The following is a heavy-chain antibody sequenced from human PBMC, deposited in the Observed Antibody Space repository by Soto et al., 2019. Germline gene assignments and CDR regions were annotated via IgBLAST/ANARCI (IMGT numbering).Heavy chain of an antibody. J-gene: IGHJ4*02. V-gene: IGHV1-18*01. CDR3: ARDYCSGTTCYEFDY. CDR1: GYTFTNYG. D-gene: IGHD2-2*01. CDR2: ISTYSGHT. Sequence: ASVKVSCKASGYTFTNYGVTWVRQAPGQGLEWMGWISTYSGHTNYTQKLQGRVSMTTDTSTTTAYMELRSLTSDDTAMYYCARDYCSGTTCYEFDYWGQGTQVTVS.